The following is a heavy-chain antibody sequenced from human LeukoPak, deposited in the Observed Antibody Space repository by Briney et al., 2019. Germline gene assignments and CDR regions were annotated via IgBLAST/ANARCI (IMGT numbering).Heavy chain of an antibody. D-gene: IGHD4-23*01. J-gene: IGHJ4*02. Sequence: GGSLRLSCAASGFTFSNFDMNWVRQAPGKGLEWVSYISSSGSPKYYADSVRGRFTISRDNAQNSLYLQMNSLRAEDTAVYYCARDGNYGGNFGALDYWGQGTLVTVSS. CDR2: ISSSGSPK. V-gene: IGHV3-48*03. CDR1: GFTFSNFD. CDR3: ARDGNYGGNFGALDY.